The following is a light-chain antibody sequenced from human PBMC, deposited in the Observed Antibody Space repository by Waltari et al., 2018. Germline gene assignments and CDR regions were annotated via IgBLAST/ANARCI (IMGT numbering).Light chain of an antibody. J-gene: IGKJ4*01. Sequence: EIVMTQSPATLSVSPGERATLSCRASQSVGSNLAWYQQKAGQPPRLLIHGASTRATGIPARFSGSGSGTEFTLTISSLQSEDFALYSCQQYTSWPSFGGGTKVEIK. CDR2: GAS. CDR1: QSVGSN. CDR3: QQYTSWPS. V-gene: IGKV3-15*01.